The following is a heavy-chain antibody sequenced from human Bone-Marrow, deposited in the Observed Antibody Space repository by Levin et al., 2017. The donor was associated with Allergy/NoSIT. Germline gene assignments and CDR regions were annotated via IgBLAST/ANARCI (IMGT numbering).Heavy chain of an antibody. V-gene: IGHV4-59*08. CDR1: GGSIGNDF. CDR2: FYYGGST. CDR3: ATVCGRYGNAFDT. J-gene: IGHJ4*02. D-gene: IGHD3-16*01. Sequence: PSETLSLTCSISGGSIGNDFWSWVRQPPGKGLEWIGYFYYGGSTLYNPSLESRVTISVDTSKRQFFLKVTSVTAADTAVYFCATVCGRYGNAFDTWGQGALVTVSS.